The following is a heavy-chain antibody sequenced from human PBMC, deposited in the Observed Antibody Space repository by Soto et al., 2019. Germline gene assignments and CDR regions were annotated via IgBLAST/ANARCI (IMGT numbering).Heavy chain of an antibody. Sequence: WFLRLSCAASGLTFSSYAMSWVRQAPGKGLEWVSAISGSGGSTYYADSVKGRFTISRDNSKNTLYLQMNSLRAEDTAVYYCAKDPAEEWELLDYWGQGTLVTVS. CDR3: AKDPAEEWELLDY. CDR2: ISGSGGST. V-gene: IGHV3-23*01. D-gene: IGHD1-26*01. CDR1: GLTFSSYA. J-gene: IGHJ4*02.